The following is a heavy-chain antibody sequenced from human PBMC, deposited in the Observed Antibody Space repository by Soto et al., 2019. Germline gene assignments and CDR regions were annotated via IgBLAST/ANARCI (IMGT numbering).Heavy chain of an antibody. CDR1: GFTFSSYA. CDR2: ITGSGSST. CDR3: AKGRGSGTYYFDY. D-gene: IGHD6-19*01. J-gene: IGHJ4*02. V-gene: IGHV3-23*01. Sequence: PGGSLRLSCAASGFTFSSYAMNWVRQAPGKGLEWVSSITGSGSSTYYADSVKGRFTISRDNSKNTLYLQMNSLRVEDTAVYYCAKGRGSGTYYFDYWGQGTLVTVSS.